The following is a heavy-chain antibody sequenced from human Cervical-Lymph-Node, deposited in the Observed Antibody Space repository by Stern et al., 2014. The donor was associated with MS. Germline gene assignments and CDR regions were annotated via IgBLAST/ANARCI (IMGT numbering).Heavy chain of an antibody. CDR3: ASERYTYYDDQRPPGGFDP. CDR2: VVGFNGDG. Sequence: QLVESGPEVKKPGTSVKVSCKASGITFSHSAIQWLRQARGQRPEWIGSVVGFNGDGNYAPRVQERVTITRDMATSTVYMELRSLRSEDTAIYYCASERYTYYDDQRPPGGFDPWGQGTLVTVSS. CDR1: GITFSHSA. V-gene: IGHV1-58*02. D-gene: IGHD3-3*01. J-gene: IGHJ5*02.